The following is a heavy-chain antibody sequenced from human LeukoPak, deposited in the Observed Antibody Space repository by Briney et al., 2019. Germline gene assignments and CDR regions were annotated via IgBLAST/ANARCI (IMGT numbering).Heavy chain of an antibody. D-gene: IGHD3-22*01. Sequence: SETLSLTCTVSGGSISSYYWSWIRQPPGKGLEWIGYIYYSGTTNYNPSLKSRVTISVDTSKNQFSLKLSSVTAADTAVYYCARDVDYHDSSGYYYSWFDPWGQGTLVTVSS. J-gene: IGHJ5*02. V-gene: IGHV4-59*12. CDR2: IYYSGTT. CDR3: ARDVDYHDSSGYYYSWFDP. CDR1: GGSISSYY.